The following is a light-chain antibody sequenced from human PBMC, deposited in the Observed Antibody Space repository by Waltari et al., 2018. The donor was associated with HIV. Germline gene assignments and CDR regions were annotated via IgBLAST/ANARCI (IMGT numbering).Light chain of an antibody. J-gene: IGLJ2*01. CDR1: SRDVGAYNS. Sequence: QSALTQPPSASGSPGQSVTISCTGTSRDVGAYNSVSWYQQHPGKAPKLLISEVTKRPSGVPDRFSGSKSGNTASLTVSGLQAEDEADFYCSSYAGSNNVVFGGGTKLTVL. CDR2: EVT. CDR3: SSYAGSNNVV. V-gene: IGLV2-8*01.